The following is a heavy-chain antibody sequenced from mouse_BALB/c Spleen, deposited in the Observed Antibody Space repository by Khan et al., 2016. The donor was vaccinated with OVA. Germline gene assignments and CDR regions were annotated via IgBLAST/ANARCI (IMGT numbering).Heavy chain of an antibody. CDR3: TRSLVDYYAMDY. D-gene: IGHD2-2*01. CDR2: ISTGGHYT. Sequence: EVQLLASGGGVVKPGGSLKLSCSASGFTFSSFAMSWVRQTPERRLEWVATISTGGHYTFYPDSKKGRFTISRANAKNTLYLQMSSLRSEDTAMYYCTRSLVDYYAMDYWGQGPSVTVSS. CDR1: GFTFSSFA. V-gene: IGHV5-9-3*01. J-gene: IGHJ4*01.